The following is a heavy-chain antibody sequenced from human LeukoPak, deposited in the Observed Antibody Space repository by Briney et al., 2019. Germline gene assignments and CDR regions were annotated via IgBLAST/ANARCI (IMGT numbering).Heavy chain of an antibody. D-gene: IGHD3-3*01. CDR2: INHSGST. CDR3: ARGRSYDFWSGYYIGQLAYFDY. CDR1: GGSFSGYY. Sequence: SETLSLTCAVYGGSFSGYYWSWIRQPPGKGREWIGEINHSGSTNYNPSLKSRVTISVDTSKNQFSLKLSSVTAADTAVYYCARGRSYDFWSGYYIGQLAYFDYWGQGTLVTVSS. J-gene: IGHJ4*02. V-gene: IGHV4-34*01.